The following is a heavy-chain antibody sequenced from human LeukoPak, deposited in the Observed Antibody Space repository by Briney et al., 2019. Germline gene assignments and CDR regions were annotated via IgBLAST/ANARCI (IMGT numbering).Heavy chain of an antibody. Sequence: GGSLRLSCAASGFTFSDYYMSWIRQAPGKGLEWVSYISSSSSYTNYADSVKGRFTISRDNAKNSLYLQMNSLRAENTAVYYGARDRPDGSGSYYYWGQGTLVTVSS. D-gene: IGHD3-10*01. CDR1: GFTFSDYY. CDR2: ISSSSSYT. V-gene: IGHV3-11*05. CDR3: ARDRPDGSGSYYY. J-gene: IGHJ4*02.